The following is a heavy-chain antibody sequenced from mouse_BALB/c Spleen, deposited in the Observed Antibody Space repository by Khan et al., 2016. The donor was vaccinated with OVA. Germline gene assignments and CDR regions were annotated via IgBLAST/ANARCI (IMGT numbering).Heavy chain of an antibody. CDR2: IYPGISDT. CDR1: GYSFANYW. D-gene: IGHD2-3*01. V-gene: IGHV1-5*01. CDR3: TRSYDAYYFDY. Sequence: EVQLQQSGTVLARPGASVKMSCKASGYSFANYWMHWVKQRPGQVLEWVGTIYPGISDTRYNQKFQDKARLTAVTSASTAYMELSSLTSEDSAVYYCTRSYDAYYFDYWGQGTPLTVSS. J-gene: IGHJ2*01.